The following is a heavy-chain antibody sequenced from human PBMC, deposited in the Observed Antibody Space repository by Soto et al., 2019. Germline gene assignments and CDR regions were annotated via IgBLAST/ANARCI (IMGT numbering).Heavy chain of an antibody. V-gene: IGHV5-51*01. Sequence: GESLKISCKGSGYMFNSYWIGWVRQMPGKGLEWMGIIYPDDSDTRYSPSFQGQVTISADKSISTAYLQWSSLKASDTATYYCARQIYDSDTGPNFQYYFDSWGQGTPVTVSS. CDR3: ARQIYDSDTGPNFQYYFDS. CDR1: GYMFNSYW. D-gene: IGHD3-22*01. CDR2: IYPDDSDT. J-gene: IGHJ4*02.